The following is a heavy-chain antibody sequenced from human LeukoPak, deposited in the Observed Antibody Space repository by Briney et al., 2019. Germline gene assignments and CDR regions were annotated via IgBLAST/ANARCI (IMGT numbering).Heavy chain of an antibody. Sequence: ASVKVSCKASGYTFTSYDINWVRQATGQGLEWMGWMNPNSGNTGYAQKFQGRVTMTRNTSISTAYMELSSLRSEDTAVYYCARAPYYDILGACYYYGMDVWGQGTTVTVSS. V-gene: IGHV1-8*01. CDR2: MNPNSGNT. J-gene: IGHJ6*02. CDR3: ARAPYYDILGACYYYGMDV. CDR1: GYTFTSYD. D-gene: IGHD3-9*01.